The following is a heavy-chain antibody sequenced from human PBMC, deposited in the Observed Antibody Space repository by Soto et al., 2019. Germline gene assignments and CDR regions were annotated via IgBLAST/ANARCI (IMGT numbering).Heavy chain of an antibody. CDR2: ITATDGNT. D-gene: IGHD4-4*01. Sequence: GGSLRLSCVASGFNFRAYAIGWVRQAPGKGLEWVSSITATDGNTYYADSVRGRFTISRDNSRNFLFLQMNGLRPEDSALYYCAKDEGTSSTVFDYWGQGTLVTVSS. V-gene: IGHV3-23*01. J-gene: IGHJ4*02. CDR1: GFNFRAYA. CDR3: AKDEGTSSTVFDY.